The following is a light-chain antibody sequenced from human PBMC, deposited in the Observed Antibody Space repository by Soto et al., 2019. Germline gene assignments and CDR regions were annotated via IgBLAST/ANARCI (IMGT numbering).Light chain of an antibody. CDR2: EVS. CDR1: SSDVGGYNY. J-gene: IGLJ1*01. V-gene: IGLV2-14*01. Sequence: VLTQPASVSGSPGQSITISCTGTSSDVGGYNYVSWYQQHPGKAPKLMIYEVSNRPSGVSNRFSGSKSGNTASLTISGLQAEDEADYYCSSYTSSSTLLYVFGTGTKVTVL. CDR3: SSYTSSSTLLYV.